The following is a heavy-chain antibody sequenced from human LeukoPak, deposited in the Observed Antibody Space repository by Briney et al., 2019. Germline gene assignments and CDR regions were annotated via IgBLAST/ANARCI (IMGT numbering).Heavy chain of an antibody. J-gene: IGHJ4*02. CDR3: AKDPLKDIVATGYYFDC. V-gene: IGHV3-23*01. Sequence: GGSLRLSCAASGFTFSSYAMHWVRQAPGKGLEWVSGISSSGGTRFYPDSVKGRFTISRDNSNNTLFLQMHSLRAEDTAIYYCAKDPLKDIVATGYYFDCWGQGTLVTVSS. CDR1: GFTFSSYA. D-gene: IGHD5-12*01. CDR2: ISSSGGTR.